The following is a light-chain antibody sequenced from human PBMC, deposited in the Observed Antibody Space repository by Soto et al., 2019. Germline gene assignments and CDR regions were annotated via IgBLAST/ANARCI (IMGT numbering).Light chain of an antibody. J-gene: IGLJ2*01. CDR1: SSDVGGYNY. Sequence: QSALTQPASVSGSTGQSITISCTGTSSDVGGYNYVSWYQQHPGKAPKLMIYDVSNRPSGVSNRFSGSKSGNTASLTISGLQAEDEADYYCTSYTSNNTVVFGGGTKLTVL. V-gene: IGLV2-14*01. CDR3: TSYTSNNTVV. CDR2: DVS.